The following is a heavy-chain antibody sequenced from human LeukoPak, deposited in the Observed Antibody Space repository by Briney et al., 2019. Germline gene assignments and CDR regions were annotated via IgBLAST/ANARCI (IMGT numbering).Heavy chain of an antibody. J-gene: IGHJ4*02. CDR1: GFTLSSYW. D-gene: IGHD1-26*01. CDR2: IKGDGSDN. Sequence: GGSLRLSCAASGFTLSSYWMSWVRQAPGKGLDWVANIKGDGSDNHYVDSVRGRFTISRDNAKNSLYLQMNSLRAEDTAVYYCARDLGYYRADYWGQGTLVTVSS. CDR3: ARDLGYYRADY. V-gene: IGHV3-7*04.